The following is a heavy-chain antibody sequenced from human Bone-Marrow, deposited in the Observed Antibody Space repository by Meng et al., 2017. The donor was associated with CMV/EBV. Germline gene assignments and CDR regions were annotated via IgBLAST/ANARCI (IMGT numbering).Heavy chain of an antibody. CDR3: ARVGGSYYALDY. D-gene: IGHD1-26*01. J-gene: IGHJ4*02. Sequence: GGSLRLSCAASGFTFSSYDMHWVRQATGKGLEWVSAIGTAGDTYYPGSVKGRFTISRENAKNSLYLQMNSLRAEDTAVYYCARVGGSYYALDYWGQGTLVTVSS. CDR1: GFTFSSYD. V-gene: IGHV3-13*01. CDR2: IGTAGDT.